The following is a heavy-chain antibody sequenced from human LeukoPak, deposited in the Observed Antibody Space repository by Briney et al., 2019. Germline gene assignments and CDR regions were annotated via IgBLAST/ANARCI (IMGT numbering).Heavy chain of an antibody. Sequence: SVKVSCKASGGSFSSYGFSWVRQAPGQGLEWMGRIIPIIGVGKYAQKFQGRVTMTEDTSTDTAYMELSSLRSEDTAVYYCATLQTYYYYGMDVWGQGTTITVSS. CDR1: GGSFSSYG. J-gene: IGHJ6*02. V-gene: IGHV1-69*04. CDR2: IIPIIGVG. D-gene: IGHD1-1*01. CDR3: ATLQTYYYYGMDV.